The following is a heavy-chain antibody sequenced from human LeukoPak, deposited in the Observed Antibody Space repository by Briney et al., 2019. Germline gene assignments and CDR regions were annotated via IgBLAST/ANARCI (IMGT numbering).Heavy chain of an antibody. V-gene: IGHV4-59*08. D-gene: IGHD3-10*01. CDR2: IYYSGST. CDR1: GGSISSYY. CDR3: ARLVTVVRGVIRRGYYFDY. J-gene: IGHJ4*02. Sequence: SETLSLTCTVSGGSISSYYWSWIRQPPGKGLEWIGYIYYSGSTNYNPSLKSRVTISVDTSKNQFSLKLSSVTAADTAVYYCARLVTVVRGVIRRGYYFDYWGQGTLVTVSS.